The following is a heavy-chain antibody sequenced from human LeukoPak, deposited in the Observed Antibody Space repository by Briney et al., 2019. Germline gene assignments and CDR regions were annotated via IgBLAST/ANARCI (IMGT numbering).Heavy chain of an antibody. Sequence: PSETLSLTCTVSGGSISSYYWSWIRQPAGKGLEWIGRIYTSGSTNYNPSLKSRVTMSVDTSKNQFSLKLSSVTAADTAVYYCARMYSGSYYVGNWFDPWGQGTLVTVSS. CDR2: IYTSGST. J-gene: IGHJ5*02. D-gene: IGHD1-26*01. CDR1: GGSISSYY. V-gene: IGHV4-4*07. CDR3: ARMYSGSYYVGNWFDP.